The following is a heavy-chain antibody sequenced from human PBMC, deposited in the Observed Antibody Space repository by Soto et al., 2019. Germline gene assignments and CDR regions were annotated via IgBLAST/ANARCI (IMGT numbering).Heavy chain of an antibody. Sequence: EVQLLESGGGLVQPGGSLRLSCAASGFIFSTYAMSWVRQAPGKGLEWIAAISGSGDTTYYADSVRGRFTISRDNSKKTLYVQMNSLSVEEPAVYYCAEVLGGGGDYFDYWGQGTLDTVST. V-gene: IGHV3-23*01. J-gene: IGHJ4*02. CDR1: GFIFSTYA. D-gene: IGHD3-16*01. CDR3: AEVLGGGGDYFDY. CDR2: ISGSGDTT.